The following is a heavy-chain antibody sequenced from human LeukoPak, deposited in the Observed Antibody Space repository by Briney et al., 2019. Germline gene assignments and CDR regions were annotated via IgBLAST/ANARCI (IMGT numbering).Heavy chain of an antibody. J-gene: IGHJ4*02. CDR1: GFTFSSYG. V-gene: IGHV3-30*02. CDR3: VTHYYDSSGYYSPDY. D-gene: IGHD3-22*01. CDR2: IWYDGSNK. Sequence: GGSLRLSCAASGFTFSSYGMHWVRQAPGKGLEWVAVIWYDGSNKYYADSVKGRFTISRDNSKNTLYLQMNSLRAEDTAVYYCVTHYYDSSGYYSPDYWGQGTLVTVSS.